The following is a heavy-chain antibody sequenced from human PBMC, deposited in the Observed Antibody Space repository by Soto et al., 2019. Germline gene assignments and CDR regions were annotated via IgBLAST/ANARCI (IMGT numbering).Heavy chain of an antibody. J-gene: IGHJ6*02. CDR3: TTNTGYGMDG. V-gene: IGHV3-53*02. D-gene: IGHD2-8*02. CDR1: GFIVSSKY. Sequence: EVQMVETGGGLSQPGGSLRLSCAVSGFIVSSKYMTWVRQAPGKGLEWVSVIYTGGSTQYADSARGRFTISRDSSKNTLDPQMNSLRAEDAAVYYSTTNTGYGMDGWGQGTTVTVPS. CDR2: IYTGGST.